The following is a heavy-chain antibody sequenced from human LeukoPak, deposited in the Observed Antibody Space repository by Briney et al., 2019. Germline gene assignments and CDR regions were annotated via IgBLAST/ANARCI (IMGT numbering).Heavy chain of an antibody. D-gene: IGHD6-19*01. CDR1: GYTFTGYY. CDR2: INPNSGFA. J-gene: IGHJ4*02. CDR3: ARGQQWLEAFDY. V-gene: IGHV1-2*02. Sequence: ASVKVSCKTSGYTFTGYYIHWVRQAPGQGLQWMGWINPNSGFAHYPQNFQGRLTMTRDTSISTVYMELSRLRSDDTAVYYCARGQQWLEAFDYWGLGTLVTVSS.